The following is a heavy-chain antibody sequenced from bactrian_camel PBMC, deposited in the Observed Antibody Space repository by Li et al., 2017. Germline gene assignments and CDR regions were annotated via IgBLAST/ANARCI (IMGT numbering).Heavy chain of an antibody. D-gene: IGHD2*01. J-gene: IGHJ6*01. CDR2: INSRGSST. CDR3: ATPLYYSFSTGIGY. CDR1: GFTFSTYA. V-gene: IGHV3S40*01. Sequence: VQLVESGGGLVQPGGSLRLSCVGSGFTFSTYAMNWVRQAPGKGLEWVSSINSRGSSTYYSGSVKGRFTISRDNAKNTVYLQLNSLKTEDTAMYYCATPLYYSFSTGIGYWGQGTQVTVS.